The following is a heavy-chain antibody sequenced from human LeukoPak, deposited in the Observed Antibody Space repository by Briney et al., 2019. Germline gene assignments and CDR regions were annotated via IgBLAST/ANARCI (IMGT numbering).Heavy chain of an antibody. Sequence: GASVKVSCKVSGYTFTGYNMHWVRQAPEQGSEWMGWINPNSAGTNYAQKFQGRVTMTSDTSISTHYMELSRLRYDDTAVYYCARPRDYGDYDAFDIWGQGTMVTVSS. V-gene: IGHV1-2*02. CDR3: ARPRDYGDYDAFDI. D-gene: IGHD4-17*01. CDR2: INPNSAGT. J-gene: IGHJ3*02. CDR1: GYTFTGYN.